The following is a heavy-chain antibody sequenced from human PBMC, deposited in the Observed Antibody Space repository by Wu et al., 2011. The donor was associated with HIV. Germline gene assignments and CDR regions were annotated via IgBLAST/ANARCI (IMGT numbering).Heavy chain of an antibody. CDR2: IRPMFGTP. CDR1: GYTFTSYG. D-gene: IGHD3-10*01. V-gene: IGHV1-69*13. Sequence: QVQLVQSGAEVEKPVASVTVSCKASGYTFTSYGINWVRQAPGQGLEWMGRIRPMFGTPNYAQKFQGRITITADESTSTVYMQLDRLTSDDTAVYFCWEMWVGRNFDYWGQGTQVIVSS. CDR3: WEMWVGRNFDY. J-gene: IGHJ4*02.